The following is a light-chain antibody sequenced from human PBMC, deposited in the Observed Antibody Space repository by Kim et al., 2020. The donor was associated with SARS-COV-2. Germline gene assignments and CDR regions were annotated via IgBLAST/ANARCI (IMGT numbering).Light chain of an antibody. CDR2: LGS. V-gene: IGKV2-28*01. Sequence: PDPLSCRSSKSLAYSNGYNYCDWHLQKPGQSPQVMICLGSSGACGVPDKFSGSGSGTYFILKSSRVEAEDVGVYYCMQAVQNPRTFGQGTKVDIK. CDR3: MQAVQNPRT. CDR1: KSLAYSNGYNY. J-gene: IGKJ1*01.